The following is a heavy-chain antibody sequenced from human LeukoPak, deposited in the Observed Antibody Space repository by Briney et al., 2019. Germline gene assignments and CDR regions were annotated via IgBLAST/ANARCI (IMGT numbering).Heavy chain of an antibody. D-gene: IGHD3-9*01. CDR2: IFPSGGEI. Sequence: GGSLRLSCAASGFTFSTFAMIWVRQPPGKGLEWVSSIFPSGGEIHYAGSVRGRFTISRDNSKSTLSLQMNSLRAEDTAIYYCAKDKYDILTGYYTLDYWGQGTLVTVSS. CDR1: GFTFSTFA. J-gene: IGHJ4*02. CDR3: AKDKYDILTGYYTLDY. V-gene: IGHV3-23*01.